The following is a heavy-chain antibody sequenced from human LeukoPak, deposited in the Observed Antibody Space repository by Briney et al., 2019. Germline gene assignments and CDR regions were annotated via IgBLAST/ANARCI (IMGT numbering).Heavy chain of an antibody. D-gene: IGHD1-7*01. CDR1: GLTFSNYG. J-gene: IGHJ3*02. CDR2: IRYDESNK. V-gene: IGHV3-30*02. Sequence: GGSLRLSCAASGLTFSNYGMHWVRQAPGKGLEWVAFIRYDESNKYYANSVKGLFTISRDNSKNTLYLQMNSLRPEDTAVYYCARGTSYDLWNYGEQYAFDIWGQGTMVTVS. CDR3: ARGTSYDLWNYGEQYAFDI.